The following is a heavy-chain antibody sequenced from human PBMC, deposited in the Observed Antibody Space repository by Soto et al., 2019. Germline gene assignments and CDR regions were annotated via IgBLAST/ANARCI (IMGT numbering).Heavy chain of an antibody. V-gene: IGHV4-59*12. J-gene: IGHJ4*02. Sequence: SETLSLTCTVSGDSINNNYWSWIRQTPGKGLEWIGYVHSTGSTNYNPSLQSRVIMSVDTSKDQFSLKMTSVTAADTAVYYCAKYRRGSGWYYLSYWGQGILVT. CDR2: VHSTGST. CDR1: GDSINNNY. D-gene: IGHD6-19*01. CDR3: AKYRRGSGWYYLSY.